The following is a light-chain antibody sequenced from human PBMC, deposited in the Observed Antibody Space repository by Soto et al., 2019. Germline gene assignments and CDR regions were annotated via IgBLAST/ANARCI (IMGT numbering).Light chain of an antibody. V-gene: IGKV1-5*03. CDR1: HSVNTW. J-gene: IGKJ1*01. CDR2: KAS. Sequence: DFQVTQSHPTLSASVGARLTITCGASHSVNTWLAWYQQNTGKXPXLLTYKASTLKSGVPSRFSAGGPGENFPLPISSLHLNDLATYSCQHLISYSEALGKGTKGVI. CDR3: QHLISYSEA.